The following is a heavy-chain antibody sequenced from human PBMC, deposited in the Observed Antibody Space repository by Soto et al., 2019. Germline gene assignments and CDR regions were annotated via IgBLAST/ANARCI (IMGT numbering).Heavy chain of an antibody. V-gene: IGHV3-13*04. Sequence: EVQLVESGGGLVQPGGSLRLSCAASGFTFSSYDMHWVRQATGKGLEWVSAIGTAGDTYYPGSVKGRFTISRENAKNSLYLQMNSLRAGDTAVYYCARGLRYFDWLPQGQLGYYGMDVWGQGTTVTVSS. CDR2: IGTAGDT. D-gene: IGHD3-9*01. J-gene: IGHJ6*02. CDR3: ARGLRYFDWLPQGQLGYYGMDV. CDR1: GFTFSSYD.